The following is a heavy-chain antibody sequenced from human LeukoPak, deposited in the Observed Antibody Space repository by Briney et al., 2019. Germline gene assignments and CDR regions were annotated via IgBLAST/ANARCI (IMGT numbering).Heavy chain of an antibody. Sequence: SETLSLTCTVSGGSISSYYWSWIRQPPGKGLERIGEINHSGSTNYNPSLKSRVTISVDTSKNQFSLKLSSVTAADTAVYYCARVGMVRGPYPHDAFDIWGQGTMVTVSS. CDR2: INHSGST. J-gene: IGHJ3*02. V-gene: IGHV4-34*01. CDR1: GGSISSYY. D-gene: IGHD3-10*01. CDR3: ARVGMVRGPYPHDAFDI.